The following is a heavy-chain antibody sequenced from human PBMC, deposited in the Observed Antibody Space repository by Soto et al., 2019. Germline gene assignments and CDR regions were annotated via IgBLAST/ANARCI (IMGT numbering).Heavy chain of an antibody. V-gene: IGHV3-23*01. Sequence: GGSLRLSCAASGFTFSSYAMSWVRQAPGKGLEWVSAIRGSGGSTYYADSVKGRFTISRDNSKNTLYLQMNSLRAEDTAVYYCAKDGYSSSSGDWFDPWGQGTLVTVSS. D-gene: IGHD6-6*01. CDR1: GFTFSSYA. CDR2: IRGSGGST. J-gene: IGHJ5*02. CDR3: AKDGYSSSSGDWFDP.